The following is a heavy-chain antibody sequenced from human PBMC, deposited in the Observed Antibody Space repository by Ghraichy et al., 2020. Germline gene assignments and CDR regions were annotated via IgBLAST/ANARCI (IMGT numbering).Heavy chain of an antibody. CDR2: ISYDGSNK. V-gene: IGHV3-30*03. CDR3: ARDTGMDV. Sequence: GESLNISCAASGFTFSSYGMHWVRQAPGKGLEWVAVISYDGSNKYYADSVKGRFTISRDNSKNTLYLQMNSLRAEDTAVYYCARDTGMDVWGQGTTVTVSS. CDR1: GFTFSSYG. J-gene: IGHJ6*02.